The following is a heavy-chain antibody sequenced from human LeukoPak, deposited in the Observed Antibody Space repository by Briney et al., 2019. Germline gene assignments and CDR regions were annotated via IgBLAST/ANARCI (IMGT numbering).Heavy chain of an antibody. D-gene: IGHD5-18*01. CDR2: INPSGGST. J-gene: IGHJ4*02. CDR1: GGTFSSYA. CDR3: AREDAMVYYFDY. V-gene: IGHV1-46*01. Sequence: GSSVKVSCKASGGTFSSYAISWVRQAPGQGLEWMGIINPSGGSTSYAQKFQGRVTMTRDTSTSTVYMELSSLRSEDTAVYYCAREDAMVYYFDYWGQGTLVTVSS.